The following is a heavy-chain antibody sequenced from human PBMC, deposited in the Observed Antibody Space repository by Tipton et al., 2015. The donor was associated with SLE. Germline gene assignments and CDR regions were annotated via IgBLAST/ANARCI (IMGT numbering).Heavy chain of an antibody. CDR1: GGSFSGYY. J-gene: IGHJ3*02. CDR2: IYTSGST. D-gene: IGHD6-13*01. Sequence: TLSLTCAVYGGSFSGYYWSWIRQPAGKGLEWIGRIYTSGSTNYNPSLKSRVTMSGDTSKNQFSLKLSSVTAADTAVYYCARAIYSSSWYYDAFDIWGQGTMVTVSS. CDR3: ARAIYSSSWYYDAFDI. V-gene: IGHV4-59*10.